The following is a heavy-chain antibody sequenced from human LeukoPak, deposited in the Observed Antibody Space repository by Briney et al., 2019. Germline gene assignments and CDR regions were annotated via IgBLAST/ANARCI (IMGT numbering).Heavy chain of an antibody. CDR3: ARTAARRFDY. CDR1: GYTFPSFF. J-gene: IGHJ4*02. Sequence: ASVKVSCKASGYTFPSFFMHWVRQAPGQGLEWMGIINPTGGSTTYAQKFQGRVTMTRDTSTSTVYMELSSLRSDDTAVYYCARTAARRFDYWGQGTLVTVSS. D-gene: IGHD6-6*01. V-gene: IGHV1-46*01. CDR2: INPTGGST.